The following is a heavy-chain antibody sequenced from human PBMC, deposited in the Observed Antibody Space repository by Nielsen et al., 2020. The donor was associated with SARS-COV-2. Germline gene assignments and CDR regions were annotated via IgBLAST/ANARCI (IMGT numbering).Heavy chain of an antibody. V-gene: IGHV3-23*01. CDR2: ISGSGGST. CDR1: GFTFSSYA. Sequence: GGSLRLSCAASGFTFSSYAMSWVRQAPGKGLEWVSAISGSGGSTYYADSVKGRFTISRDNSKNTLYLQMNSLRAEDTAVYYCAKVSPSDILTGRSAFDIWGQGTMVTVSS. CDR3: AKVSPSDILTGRSAFDI. J-gene: IGHJ3*02. D-gene: IGHD3-9*01.